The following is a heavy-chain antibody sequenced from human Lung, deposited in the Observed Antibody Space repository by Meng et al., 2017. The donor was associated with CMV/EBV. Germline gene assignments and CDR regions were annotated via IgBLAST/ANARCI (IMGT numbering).Heavy chain of an antibody. J-gene: IGHJ5*02. CDR2: INANSGGT. CDR3: ARGSYYYDSSGPFDP. D-gene: IGHD3-22*01. CDR1: AYTFTGYY. V-gene: IGHV1-2*02. Sequence: ASSXIFXSSFAYTFTGYYLQWVRQAHGQGLEWMGWINANSGGTNYAQKFQGRVTMTRDMAIGTAYMSLSRLRSDDTAVYYCARGSYYYDSSGPFDPWGQGTLVTVSS.